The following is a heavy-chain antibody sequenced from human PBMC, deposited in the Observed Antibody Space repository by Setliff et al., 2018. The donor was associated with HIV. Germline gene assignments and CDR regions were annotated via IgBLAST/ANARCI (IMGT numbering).Heavy chain of an antibody. CDR3: ATGRHYYDSSDYPANPFDV. J-gene: IGHJ3*01. CDR1: GYTFTSYY. V-gene: IGHV1-46*01. Sequence: ASVKVSCKASGYTFTSYYMHWVRQAPGQGLEWMGMVYPSDGSTSYAQKFQGRVTMTRNTSISTAYMELTSLRSEDTAVYYCATGRHYYDSSDYPANPFDVWGQGTLVTVSS. CDR2: VYPSDGST. D-gene: IGHD3-22*01.